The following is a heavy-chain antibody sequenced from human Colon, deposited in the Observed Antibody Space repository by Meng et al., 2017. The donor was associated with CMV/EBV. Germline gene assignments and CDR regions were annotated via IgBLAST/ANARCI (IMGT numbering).Heavy chain of an antibody. D-gene: IGHD1-26*01. Sequence: SCAASGFTFSSYWMRWVRQVPGKGLVWVSRINSDGTSASYADSVQGRFTISRDNAKSTLYLQMNSLRAEDTAVYYCARGYSGTYRADYWGQGTLVTVSS. CDR3: ARGYSGTYRADY. V-gene: IGHV3-74*01. CDR2: INSDGTSA. J-gene: IGHJ4*02. CDR1: GFTFSSYW.